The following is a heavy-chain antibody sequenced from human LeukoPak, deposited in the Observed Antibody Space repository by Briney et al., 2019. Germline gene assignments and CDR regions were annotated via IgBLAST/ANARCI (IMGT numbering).Heavy chain of an antibody. J-gene: IGHJ4*02. D-gene: IGHD3-22*01. Sequence: PGESLKISCKGSGYSFTSYWIVWVRQMPGKGLEYMGIIYPGDSDTTYSPSFQGQVTISADKSISTAYLQWSSLKASDTAMYFCARSSSGYYSYWGQGTLVTVSS. CDR2: IYPGDSDT. V-gene: IGHV5-51*03. CDR3: ARSSSGYYSY. CDR1: GYSFTSYW.